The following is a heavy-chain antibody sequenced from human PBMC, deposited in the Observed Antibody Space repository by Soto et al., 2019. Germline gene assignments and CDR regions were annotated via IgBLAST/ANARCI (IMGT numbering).Heavy chain of an antibody. J-gene: IGHJ5*02. D-gene: IGHD4-17*01. CDR3: ARETYGDYVGYFDP. CDR1: GGSFRGYY. V-gene: IGHV4-34*01. Sequence: PSETLSLTCAVYGGSFRGYYWSWIRQPPGKGLEWIGEINHSGSTNYSPSLKSRVTISVDTSKNQFSLKLSSVTAADTAVYYCARETYGDYVGYFDPWGQGIQVTVSS. CDR2: INHSGST.